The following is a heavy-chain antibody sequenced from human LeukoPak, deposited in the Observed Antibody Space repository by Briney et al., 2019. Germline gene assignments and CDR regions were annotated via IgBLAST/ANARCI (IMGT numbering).Heavy chain of an antibody. CDR1: GFTFSSYW. CDR3: AKDRLGAVLYFDC. V-gene: IGHV3-74*01. J-gene: IGHJ4*02. D-gene: IGHD1-26*01. CDR2: INSDGSST. Sequence: PGGSLRLSCAASGFTFSSYWMHWVRQAPGKGLVWVSRINSDGSSTSYADSVKGRFTISRDNSKNTLYLQINSLGAEDTAVYYCAKDRLGAVLYFDCWGQGTLVTVSS.